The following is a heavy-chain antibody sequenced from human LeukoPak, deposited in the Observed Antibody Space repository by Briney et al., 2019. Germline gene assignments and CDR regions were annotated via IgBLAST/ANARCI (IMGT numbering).Heavy chain of an antibody. J-gene: IGHJ1*01. D-gene: IGHD2-8*02. V-gene: IGHV6-1*01. CDR1: GDSVSSNSAA. Sequence: SQTLSLTCAISGDSVSSNSAAWNWVRQSPSRGLEWLGRTYYRSKWYSHYSVSVKSRITINPDTSRNRFSLQLNSVTPEDTAVYYCARGPGYFQHWGQGTLVTVSS. CDR3: ARGPGYFQH. CDR2: TYYRSKWYS.